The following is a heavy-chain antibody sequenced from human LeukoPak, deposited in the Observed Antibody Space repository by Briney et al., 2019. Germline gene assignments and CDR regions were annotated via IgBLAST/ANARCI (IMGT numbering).Heavy chain of an antibody. CDR1: GGSISSSSYY. CDR2: IYYSGST. J-gene: IGHJ4*02. Sequence: SETLSLTCTVSGGSISSSSYYWPWIRQPPGKGLEWIGGIYYSGSTYYNPSLKSRDAISVDTPTNQFSLKLSSVTAADTAVYYCARRSEGSSGWSYFDYWGQGTLVTVSS. V-gene: IGHV4-39*01. D-gene: IGHD6-19*01. CDR3: ARRSEGSSGWSYFDY.